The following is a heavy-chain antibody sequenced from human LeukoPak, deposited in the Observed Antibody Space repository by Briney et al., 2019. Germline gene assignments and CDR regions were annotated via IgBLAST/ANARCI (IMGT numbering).Heavy chain of an antibody. J-gene: IGHJ6*03. CDR2: MNPNSGNT. D-gene: IGHD6-6*01. Sequence: ASLKASCKASGYTFNSYDINWVRQATGQGLEWMGWMNPNSGNTGYAQKFQGRLTITRNTSISTAYMELSSLRSEDTAVYYCARGGTSSSSYYYYYMDVWGKGTTVTVSS. CDR3: ARGGTSSSSYYYYYMDV. V-gene: IGHV1-8*01. CDR1: GYTFNSYD.